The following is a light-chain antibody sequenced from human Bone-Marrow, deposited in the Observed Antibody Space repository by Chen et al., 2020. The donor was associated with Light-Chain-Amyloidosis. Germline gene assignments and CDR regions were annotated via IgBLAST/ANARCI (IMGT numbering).Light chain of an antibody. V-gene: IGKV1-39*01. Sequence: DIQMTQSPTSLSASVGDRVTITCRSSPSIKNHLNWYQQRPGEAPHVLIYATSSLQAGIPSRFSGSGSGTEFTLTISSLQPEDFSTYCCEQGYAIPTTFGQWTNLEI. CDR2: ATS. J-gene: IGKJ2*01. CDR3: EQGYAIPTT. CDR1: PSIKNH.